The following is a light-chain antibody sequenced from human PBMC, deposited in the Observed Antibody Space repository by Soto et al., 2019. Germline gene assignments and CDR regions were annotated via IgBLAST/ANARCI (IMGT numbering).Light chain of an antibody. CDR1: QSVSSSY. V-gene: IGKV3-20*01. CDR3: HQYDNSPLT. J-gene: IGKJ4*01. CDR2: GAS. Sequence: EIVLTQSPGTLSLSPGERATLSCRASQSVSSSYLAWYQQKPCQAPRLLIYGASSRATGIPDRFSGSGSGTDFTLTISRLEPEDFAVYYCHQYDNSPLTFGGGTKVEIK.